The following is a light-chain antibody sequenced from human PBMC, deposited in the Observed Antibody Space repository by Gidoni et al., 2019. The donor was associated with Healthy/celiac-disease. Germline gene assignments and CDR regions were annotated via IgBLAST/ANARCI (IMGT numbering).Light chain of an antibody. V-gene: IGKV3-15*01. J-gene: IGKJ1*01. Sequence: EIVMTQSPATLSVSPGERATLSCRASQRVSSNLAWYQQKTGQAPRILIYGASTRATGIPARFSGRGSGTEFTLTISSLQSEDFAVYYCQQYNNWPRTFGQGTKVEIK. CDR3: QQYNNWPRT. CDR2: GAS. CDR1: QRVSSN.